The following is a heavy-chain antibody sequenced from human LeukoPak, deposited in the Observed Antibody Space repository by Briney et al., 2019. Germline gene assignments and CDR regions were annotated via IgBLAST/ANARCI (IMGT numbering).Heavy chain of an antibody. Sequence: GGSLRLSCAASGFTFSSYGMHWVRQAPGKGLEWVAFIRYDGSNKYYADSVKGRFTISRDNSKNTLYLQMNSLRAEDTAVYYCAPTARVVVPAAIEIWGYWGQGTLVTVSS. CDR3: APTARVVVPAAIEIWGY. V-gene: IGHV3-30*02. CDR1: GFTFSSYG. CDR2: IRYDGSNK. D-gene: IGHD2-2*02. J-gene: IGHJ4*02.